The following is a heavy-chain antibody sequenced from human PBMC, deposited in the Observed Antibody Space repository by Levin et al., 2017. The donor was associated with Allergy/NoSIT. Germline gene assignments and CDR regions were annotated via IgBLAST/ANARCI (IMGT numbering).Heavy chain of an antibody. CDR1: GYSFNSYW. CDR3: ASLGGHYGSGSYVGY. CDR2: IFPGDSDT. V-gene: IGHV5-51*01. D-gene: IGHD3-10*01. J-gene: IGHJ4*01. Sequence: GESLKISCKGSGYSFNSYWIGWVRQMPGKGLEWMGIIFPGDSDTRYSPSFQGQVTISADKSITTAYLQWSSLKASDTAMYYCASLGGHYGSGSYVGYWGHGTLVTVSS.